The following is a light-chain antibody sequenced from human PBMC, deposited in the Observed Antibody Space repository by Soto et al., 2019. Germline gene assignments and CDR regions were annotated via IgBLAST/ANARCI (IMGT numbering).Light chain of an antibody. CDR1: SGHSSYA. CDR3: QTWGTDIKGV. Sequence: QSVLTQSPTASASLGASVKLTCTLSSGHSSYAIAWHQQQPEKGPRYLMKLNSDGSHTKGDGIPDRFSGSSSGAERYLTISSLQSEDEAVYYCQTWGTDIKGVFGGGTKLTVL. CDR2: LNSDGSH. V-gene: IGLV4-69*01. J-gene: IGLJ2*01.